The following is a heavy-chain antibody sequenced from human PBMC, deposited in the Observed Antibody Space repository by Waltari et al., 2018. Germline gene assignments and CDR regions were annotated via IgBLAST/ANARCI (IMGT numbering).Heavy chain of an antibody. CDR2: IYYSGST. Sequence: QLQLQESGPGLVKPSETLSLTCTVSGGSLSSSSYFWAWLRQPPGKGLEWIGSIYYSGSTFYTCALKSRVTISVDRSTNQVSLNLTSVTAADTAVYFCAREVPRNGYIGLIYYYMDVWGKGTTVTVSS. D-gene: IGHD5-12*01. V-gene: IGHV4-39*01. CDR1: GGSLSSSSYF. J-gene: IGHJ6*03. CDR3: AREVPRNGYIGLIYYYMDV.